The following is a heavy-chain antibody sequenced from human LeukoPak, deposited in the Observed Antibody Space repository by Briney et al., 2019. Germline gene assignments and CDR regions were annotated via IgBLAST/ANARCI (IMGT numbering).Heavy chain of an antibody. J-gene: IGHJ3*02. CDR1: GGSISSYY. D-gene: IGHD3-10*01. Sequence: SETLSLTCTVSGGSISSYYWGWIRQPPGKGLEWIGSIYYSGSTYYNPSLKSRVTISVDTSKNQFSLKLSSVTAADTAVYYCARDSRGPHAFDIWGQGTMVTVSS. CDR2: IYYSGST. CDR3: ARDSRGPHAFDI. V-gene: IGHV4-39*07.